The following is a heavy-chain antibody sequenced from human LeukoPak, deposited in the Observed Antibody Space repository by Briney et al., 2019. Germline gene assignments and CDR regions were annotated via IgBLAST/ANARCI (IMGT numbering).Heavy chain of an antibody. D-gene: IGHD3-3*01. CDR2: IKSKTDGGTT. CDR3: TPDSYYDFWSGYYTKFAY. CDR1: GFTFSNAW. Sequence: GGSLRLSCEASGFTFSNAWMNWVRQAPGKGLEWVGRIKSKTDGGTTDYAAPVKGRFTISRADSKNTLYLQMNRLKTEETAVYYCTPDSYYDFWSGYYTKFAYWGQRTLVTVSS. V-gene: IGHV3-15*07. J-gene: IGHJ4*02.